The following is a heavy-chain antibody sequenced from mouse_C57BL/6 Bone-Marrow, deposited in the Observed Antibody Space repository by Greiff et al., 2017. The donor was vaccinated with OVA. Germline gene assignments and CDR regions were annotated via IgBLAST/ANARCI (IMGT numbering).Heavy chain of an antibody. J-gene: IGHJ3*01. Sequence: VQLQQSGAELVRPGASVTLSCKASGYTFTDYEMHWVKQTPAHGLEWIGAIDPETGGTAYNQKFKGKAILTADKSSSTAYMELRSLTSEDSAVYYCTRGRQLRKAWFAYWGQGTLVTVSA. V-gene: IGHV1-15*01. CDR2: IDPETGGT. D-gene: IGHD3-2*02. CDR3: TRGRQLRKAWFAY. CDR1: GYTFTDYE.